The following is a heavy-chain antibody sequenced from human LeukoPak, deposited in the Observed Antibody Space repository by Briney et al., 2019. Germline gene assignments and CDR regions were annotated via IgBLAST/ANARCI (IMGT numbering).Heavy chain of an antibody. D-gene: IGHD2-15*01. J-gene: IGHJ5*02. CDR3: ARHRYCSGGSCYLGGKRWFDP. CDR2: MNPNSGNT. Sequence: ASVKVSCKASGYTFTSYDINWMRQATGQGLEWMGWMNPNSGNTGYAQKFQGRVTMTRNTSISTAYMELSSLRSEDTAVYYCARHRYCSGGSCYLGGKRWFDPWGQGTLVTVSS. CDR1: GYTFTSYD. V-gene: IGHV1-8*01.